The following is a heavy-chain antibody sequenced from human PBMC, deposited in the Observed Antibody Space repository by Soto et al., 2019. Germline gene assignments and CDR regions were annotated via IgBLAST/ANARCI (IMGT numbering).Heavy chain of an antibody. V-gene: IGHV3-11*01. D-gene: IGHD3-3*01. CDR2: ISNSGSTI. CDR1: GFTFTDYY. CDR3: ASGRGYPHQAFDM. J-gene: IGHJ3*02. Sequence: QVQLVEFGGGLVKPGGSLRLSCAASGFTFTDYYMSWMRQAPGRGLEWISYISNSGSTIYYADSVKGRFTISRDNAKKSLFLQLNSLRAEDAAVYYCASGRGYPHQAFDMWGQGTMVTVSS.